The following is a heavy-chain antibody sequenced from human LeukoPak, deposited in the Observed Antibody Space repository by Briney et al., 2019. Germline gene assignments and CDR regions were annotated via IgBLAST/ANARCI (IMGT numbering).Heavy chain of an antibody. CDR3: ARLGYYYDSSGYYFDY. CDR1: GYTFTSYG. Sequence: GASVKVSCKASGYTFTSYGISWVRRAPGQGLEWMGWISAYNGNTNYAQKLQGRVTMTTDTSTSTAYMELRSLRSDDTAVYYCARLGYYYDSSGYYFDYWGQGTLVTVSS. CDR2: ISAYNGNT. J-gene: IGHJ4*02. V-gene: IGHV1-18*01. D-gene: IGHD3-22*01.